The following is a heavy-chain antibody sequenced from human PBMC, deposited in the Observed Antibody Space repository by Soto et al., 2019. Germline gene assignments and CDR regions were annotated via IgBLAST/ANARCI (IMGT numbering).Heavy chain of an antibody. CDR3: ARAVPYRLRP. CDR2: ISDTVTT. CDR1: GGSISSNEW. V-gene: IGHV4-4*02. D-gene: IGHD3-16*01. Sequence: QVQLQESGPGLVKPSGTLSLTCAISGGSISSNEWWSWVRQPPGKGLEWIGEISDTVTTNDNPSLKSRVTISIDKSKTQSSLKLTILTAADPAVYYCARAVPYRLRPWGQGTLVTVSS. J-gene: IGHJ5*02.